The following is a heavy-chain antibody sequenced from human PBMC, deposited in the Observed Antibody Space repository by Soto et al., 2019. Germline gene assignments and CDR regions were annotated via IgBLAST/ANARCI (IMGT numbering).Heavy chain of an antibody. CDR3: ASRDPGTSVDY. D-gene: IGHD1-7*01. CDR2: IYRTGST. J-gene: IGHJ4*02. Sequence: SETLSLTCAVSFGSFTSNNWLTWVRQPPGQVLEWIGEIYRTGSTNYNPSLKSRVTISLDKSENQFSLKVTSLTAADTAVYYCASRDPGTSVDYWGQGTLVTVSS. V-gene: IGHV4-4*02. CDR1: FGSFTSNNW.